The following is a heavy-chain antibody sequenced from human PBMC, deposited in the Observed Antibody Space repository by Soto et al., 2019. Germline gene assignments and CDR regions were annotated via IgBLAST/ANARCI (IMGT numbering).Heavy chain of an antibody. CDR2: ISAYNGNT. V-gene: IGHV1-18*01. J-gene: IGHJ4*02. D-gene: IGHD3-10*01. CDR1: GYTLNSYC. Sequence: GASVKVSCQASGYTLNSYCISWVRQAPGQGLEWMGWISAYNGNTNYAQKLQGRVTMTTDTSTSTAYMELRSLRSDDTAVYYCARVYQLMVRGVKPAPDYWGQGTLVTVSS. CDR3: ARVYQLMVRGVKPAPDY.